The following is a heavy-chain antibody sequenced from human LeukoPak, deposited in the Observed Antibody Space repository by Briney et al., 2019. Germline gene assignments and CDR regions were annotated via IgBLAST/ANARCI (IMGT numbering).Heavy chain of an antibody. V-gene: IGHV3-20*04. CDR3: ARDQWLVPDY. Sequence: GGSLRLSCAASGFTFDDYVMNWVRQAPGKGLEWVSGINWNGGSTGYADSVKGRFTISRDNAKNSLYLQMNSLRAEDTALYYCARDQWLVPDYWGQGTLVTVSS. CDR1: GFTFDDYV. CDR2: INWNGGST. D-gene: IGHD6-19*01. J-gene: IGHJ4*02.